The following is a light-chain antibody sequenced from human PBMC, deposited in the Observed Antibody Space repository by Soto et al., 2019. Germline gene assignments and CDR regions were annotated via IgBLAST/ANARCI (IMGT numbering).Light chain of an antibody. CDR1: QGISSY. V-gene: IGKV1-9*01. J-gene: IGKJ1*01. CDR3: QHYNSYSEA. CDR2: TAS. Sequence: DFQLTQSPSFLSASIGDRVTITCRASQGISSYLAWYQQKPGKPPKLLIYTASTLQSGVPSRFSGSGSGTEFTLTISSLQPDDFATYYCQHYNSYSEAFGQGTRWIS.